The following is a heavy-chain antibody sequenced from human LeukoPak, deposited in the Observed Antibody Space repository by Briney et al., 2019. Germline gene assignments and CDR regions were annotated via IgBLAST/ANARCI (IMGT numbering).Heavy chain of an antibody. J-gene: IGHJ4*02. V-gene: IGHV3-21*01. CDR3: AKVLRGEFSCLDY. Sequence: GGSLRLSCAASGFTFSSYSMNWVRHTPGKGLEWVSSISGGSRHIYYADSVKGRFTISRDNAKSSLYLQMNSLRAEDTAVYYCAKVLRGEFSCLDYWGQGTLVTVSS. D-gene: IGHD3-16*02. CDR1: GFTFSSYS. CDR2: ISGGSRHI.